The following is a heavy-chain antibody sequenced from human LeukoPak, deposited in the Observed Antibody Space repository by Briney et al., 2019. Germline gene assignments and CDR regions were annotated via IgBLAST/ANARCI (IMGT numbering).Heavy chain of an antibody. CDR2: IFPGDSYT. D-gene: IGHD5-18*01. V-gene: IGHV5-51*01. J-gene: IGHJ4*02. CDR1: GYTFTSNW. Sequence: GEPLKISCKGSGYTFTSNWICWVRQMPGKDLELIGSIFPGDSYTRYSPSFEGQVTISADESTNTAFLQWSSLQAADTGMYYCTRRGGTAMATDYWGQGTLVTVSS. CDR3: TRRGGTAMATDY.